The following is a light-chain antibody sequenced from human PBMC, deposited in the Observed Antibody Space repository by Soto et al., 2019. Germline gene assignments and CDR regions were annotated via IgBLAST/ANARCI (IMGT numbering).Light chain of an antibody. Sequence: VLTKPPRPLPLPPGEKATLSSRVRRQVDNNYLAWYQQKPGQAPRLLIYGASNRATGIPDRFSGSGSGTEFTLTISSLQSEDFAIYYCQQYNNWPMTFGQGTQVEIK. CDR1: QVDNNY. J-gene: IGKJ5*01. V-gene: IGKV3D-15*01. CDR2: GAS. CDR3: QQYNNWPMT.